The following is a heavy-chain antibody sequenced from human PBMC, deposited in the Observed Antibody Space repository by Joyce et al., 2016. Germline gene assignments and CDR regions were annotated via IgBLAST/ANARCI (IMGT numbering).Heavy chain of an antibody. CDR1: GLTLSNYG. CDR3: AKILTATYSSGWFLDY. J-gene: IGHJ4*02. Sequence: QVQLVESGGGVVQPGRSLRRSCAASGLTLSNYGVHWVRQAPGKGREWGAVISYDGIYKYYADSVKGRFTIARDNSKNTVFLEMNSLRTEDTAVYYCAKILTATYSSGWFLDYWGQGTLVTVSS. D-gene: IGHD6-25*01. CDR2: ISYDGIYK. V-gene: IGHV3-30*18.